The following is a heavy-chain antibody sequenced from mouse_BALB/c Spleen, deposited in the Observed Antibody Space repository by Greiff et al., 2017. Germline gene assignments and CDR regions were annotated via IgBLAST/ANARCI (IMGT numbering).Heavy chain of an antibody. CDR2: ISSGGST. CDR1: GFTFSSYA. V-gene: IGHV5-6-5*01. D-gene: IGHD2-14*01. CDR3: ARDGDRYDYAMDY. J-gene: IGHJ4*01. Sequence: EVQLVESGGGLVKPGGSLKLSCAASGFTFSSYAMSWVRQTPEKRLEWVASISSGGSTYYPDSVQGRFTISRDNARNILYLQMSSLRSEDTAMYYCARDGDRYDYAMDYWGQGTSVTVSS.